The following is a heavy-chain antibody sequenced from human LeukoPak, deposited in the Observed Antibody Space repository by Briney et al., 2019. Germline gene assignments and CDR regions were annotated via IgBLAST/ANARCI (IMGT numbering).Heavy chain of an antibody. D-gene: IGHD6-13*01. CDR3: ASPSAAASLSLNYCYYYGMDV. CDR2: ISSSGSTI. CDR1: GFTFSDYY. Sequence: GGSLRLSCAASGFTFSDYYMSWIRQAPGKGLEWVSYISSSGSTIYYADSVKGRFTISSDNAKSPLYLQMNSLRDEDTAVYYCASPSAAASLSLNYCYYYGMDVWGQGTTVTVSS. J-gene: IGHJ6*02. V-gene: IGHV3-11*01.